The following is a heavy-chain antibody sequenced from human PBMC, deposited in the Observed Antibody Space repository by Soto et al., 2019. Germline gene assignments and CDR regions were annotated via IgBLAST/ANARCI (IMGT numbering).Heavy chain of an antibody. Sequence: SVKVSCKASGFSFINSTVQWVRQAPGQRLEWIGWIVVGSGNTNYAQKFQERVTITRDMSTSTAYMELSSLRSEDTAVYYCVIITIFGVGRAQYDYWGQGTLVTVS. CDR3: VIITIFGVGRAQYDY. CDR1: GFSFINST. D-gene: IGHD3-3*01. CDR2: IVVGSGNT. J-gene: IGHJ4*02. V-gene: IGHV1-58*01.